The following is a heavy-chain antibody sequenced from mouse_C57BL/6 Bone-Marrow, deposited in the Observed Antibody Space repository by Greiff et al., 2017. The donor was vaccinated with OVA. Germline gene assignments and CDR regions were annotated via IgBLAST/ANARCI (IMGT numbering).Heavy chain of an antibody. CDR1: GYTFTSYW. CDR2: IYPSDSET. CDR3: ANDGYYWYFDV. Sequence: QVQLQQPGAELVWPGSSVKLSCKASGYTFTSYWMAWVKQRPGQGLDWIGNIYPSDSETHYNQKFKDKATLTVNKSSSTAYMQLSSLTSEDSAVYYCANDGYYWYFDVWGTGTTVTVTS. V-gene: IGHV1-61*01. J-gene: IGHJ1*03. D-gene: IGHD2-3*01.